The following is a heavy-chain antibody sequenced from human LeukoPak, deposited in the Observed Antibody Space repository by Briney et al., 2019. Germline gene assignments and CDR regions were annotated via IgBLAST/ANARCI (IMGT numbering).Heavy chain of an antibody. CDR2: IYTSGST. D-gene: IGHD2-2*01. CDR1: GGSISSYY. Sequence: SETLSLTCTVSGGSISSYYSSWIRQPPGKGLEWIGYIYTSGSTNYNPSLKSRVTISVDTSKNQFSLKLSSVTAADTAVYYCARHYCSSTSCFQGVYGYWGQGTLVTVSS. V-gene: IGHV4-4*09. CDR3: ARHYCSSTSCFQGVYGY. J-gene: IGHJ4*02.